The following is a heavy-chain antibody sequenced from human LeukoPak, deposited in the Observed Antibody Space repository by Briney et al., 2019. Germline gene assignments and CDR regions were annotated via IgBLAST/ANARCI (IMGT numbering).Heavy chain of an antibody. CDR2: ISSSSSYI. CDR1: GFTFSSYS. V-gene: IGHV3-21*01. D-gene: IGHD3-10*01. CDR3: ARGGVRGVISL. J-gene: IGHJ4*02. Sequence: GGSLRLSCAASGFTFSSYSMNWVRQAPGKGLEWVSSISSSSSYIYYADSVKGRFTISRDNAKNSLYLQMNSLRAEDTAVYYCARGGVRGVISLWGQGTLVTVSS.